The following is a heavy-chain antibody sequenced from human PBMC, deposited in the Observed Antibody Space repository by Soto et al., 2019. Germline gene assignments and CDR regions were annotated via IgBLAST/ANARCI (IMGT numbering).Heavy chain of an antibody. CDR1: EGNSTDYG. V-gene: IGHV5-51*01. CDR2: IYPGDSER. J-gene: IGHJ6*02. CDR3: ARHIDGYSYGFYYYGMDV. D-gene: IGHD5-18*01. Sequence: VPKRICSKVSEGNSTDYGGAWMRQITGKGLEWMGIIYPGDSERRYSPSFQGQVTILVDKSISTAYLQWSSLKASDTAMYYCARHIDGYSYGFYYYGMDVWVQGTTVTVSS.